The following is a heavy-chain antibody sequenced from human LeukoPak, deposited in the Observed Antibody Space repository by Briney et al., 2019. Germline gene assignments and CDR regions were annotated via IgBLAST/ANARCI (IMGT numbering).Heavy chain of an antibody. CDR2: IYYSGSA. J-gene: IGHJ6*03. CDR3: ARSYGSGSYSYYMDV. CDR1: GGSISSYY. V-gene: IGHV4-59*04. D-gene: IGHD3-10*01. Sequence: SETLSLTCTVSGGSISSYYWSWIRQPPGKGLEWIGNIYYSGSAYSSLKSRVTISVDTSKNQFSLKLSSVTAADTAVYYCARSYGSGSYSYYMDVWGKGTTVTISS.